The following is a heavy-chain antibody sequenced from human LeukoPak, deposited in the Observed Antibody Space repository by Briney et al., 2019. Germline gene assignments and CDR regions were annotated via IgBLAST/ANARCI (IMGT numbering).Heavy chain of an antibody. CDR1: GGSIISYY. Sequence: SETLSLTCTVSGGSIISYYCSWIRQPPGKGLEWIGYIYYSGSTNYNPSLKSRVTISVDTSKNQFSLKLSSVTAADTAVYYCARRDYYDSSGYRWDYFDYWGQGTLVTVSS. D-gene: IGHD3-22*01. V-gene: IGHV4-59*08. CDR3: ARRDYYDSSGYRWDYFDY. J-gene: IGHJ4*02. CDR2: IYYSGST.